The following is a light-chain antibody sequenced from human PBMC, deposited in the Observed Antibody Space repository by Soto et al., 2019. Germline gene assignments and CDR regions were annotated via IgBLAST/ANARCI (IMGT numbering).Light chain of an antibody. J-gene: IGLJ1*01. V-gene: IGLV2-14*03. CDR2: DVS. CDR1: SSDVGGYKY. CDR3: SSYTSSSSYV. Sequence: QSVLPQPASVSGSPGQSITISCTGTSSDVGGYKYVSWYQQYPGKAPKLMIYDVSNRPSGVSNRFSGSKSGNTASLTISGLQAEDEADYYCSSYTSSSSYVFGTGTKVTV.